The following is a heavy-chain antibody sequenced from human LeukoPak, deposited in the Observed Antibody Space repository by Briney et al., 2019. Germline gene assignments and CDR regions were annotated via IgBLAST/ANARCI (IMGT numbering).Heavy chain of an antibody. CDR3: AREGPLLWFGEEGDSGYYYYMDV. J-gene: IGHJ6*03. CDR1: GYTLTELS. CDR2: FDPEDGET. Sequence: GASVKVSCKVSGYTLTELSMHWVRQAPGKGLEWMGGFDPEDGETIYAQKFQGRVTMTEDTSTDTAYMELSSLRSDDTAVYYCAREGPLLWFGEEGDSGYYYYMDVWGKGTTVTVSS. D-gene: IGHD3-10*01. V-gene: IGHV1-24*01.